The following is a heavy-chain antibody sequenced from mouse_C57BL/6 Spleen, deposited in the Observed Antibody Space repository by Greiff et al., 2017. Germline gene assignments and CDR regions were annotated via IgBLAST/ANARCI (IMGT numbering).Heavy chain of an antibody. CDR3: ARGDDYDAFAY. D-gene: IGHD2-4*01. CDR1: GFNIKDDY. V-gene: IGHV14-4*01. CDR2: IDPENGDT. J-gene: IGHJ3*01. Sequence: VQLQQSGAELVRPGASVKLSCTASGFNIKDDYMHWVKQRPEQGLEWIGWIDPENGDTEYASKFQGKATITEDTSSNTAYLQLSSLTSEDTAVYYCARGDDYDAFAYWGQGTLVTVSA.